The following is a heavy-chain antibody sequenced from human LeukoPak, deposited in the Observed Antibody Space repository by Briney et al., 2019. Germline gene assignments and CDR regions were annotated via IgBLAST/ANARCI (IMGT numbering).Heavy chain of an antibody. D-gene: IGHD2-15*01. CDR1: GFTFTNAW. Sequence: GGSLRLSCEASGFTFTNAWMNWVRQAPGKGPEWVGRMKSKRDGGATEYAAPVKGRFTISRDDSKNTVYLQMNSLKTEDTGVYYCTTWSRPGGYFRGWYLDLWGRGTLVTVSS. CDR3: TTWSRPGGYFRGWYLDL. CDR2: MKSKRDGGAT. V-gene: IGHV3-15*01. J-gene: IGHJ2*01.